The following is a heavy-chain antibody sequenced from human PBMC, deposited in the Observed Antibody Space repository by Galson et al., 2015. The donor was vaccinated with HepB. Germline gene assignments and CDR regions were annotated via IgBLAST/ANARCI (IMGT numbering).Heavy chain of an antibody. Sequence: SLRLSCAASGFTFSGSDMHWVRQASGKGLEWIGRIRTQANSYATTYSASVKGRFTISRDDSKNTAYLQMNSLKIEDTAVYYCTNDFLGYIDAWGQGTTVTVSS. D-gene: IGHD6-25*01. CDR1: GFTFSGSD. CDR2: IRTQANSYAT. V-gene: IGHV3-73*01. J-gene: IGHJ6*02. CDR3: TNDFLGYIDA.